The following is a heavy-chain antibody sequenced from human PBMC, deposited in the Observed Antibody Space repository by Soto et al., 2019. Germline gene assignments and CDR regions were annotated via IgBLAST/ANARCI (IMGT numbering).Heavy chain of an antibody. CDR1: GGTFSSYA. CDR2: IIPIFGTA. D-gene: IGHD3-9*01. J-gene: IGHJ6*02. V-gene: IGHV1-69*13. CDR3: AREYYDILTGYLMDV. Sequence: SVKVSCKASGGTFSSYAISWVRQAPGQGLEWMGGIIPIFGTANYAQKFQGRVTITADESTSTAYMELSSLRSEDTAVYYCAREYYDILTGYLMDVWGQGTTVTVSS.